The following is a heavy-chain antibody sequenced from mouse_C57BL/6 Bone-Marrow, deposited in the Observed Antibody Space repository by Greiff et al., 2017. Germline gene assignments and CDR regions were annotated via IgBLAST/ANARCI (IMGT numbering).Heavy chain of an antibody. CDR2: IHPNSGST. CDR3: ARYRATVVGHWYFDV. CDR1: GYTFTSYW. Sequence: QVLLKQPGAELVKPGASVKLSCKASGYTFTSYWLHWVKQRPGHGLEWIGMIHPNSGSTNYNEKFKSRATLPVDKSSSTAYMQLSRLTSEDSAVYYCARYRATVVGHWYFDVWGTGTTVTVSS. V-gene: IGHV1-64*01. D-gene: IGHD1-1*01. J-gene: IGHJ1*03.